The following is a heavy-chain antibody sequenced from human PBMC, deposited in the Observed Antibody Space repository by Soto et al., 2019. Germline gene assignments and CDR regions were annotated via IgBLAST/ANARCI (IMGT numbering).Heavy chain of an antibody. V-gene: IGHV4-4*02. J-gene: IGHJ6*02. Sequence: PSETLSLTCAVSGGSISNSNWWTWVRQPPGKGLEWIGQIYHDGSTNYYPSLKSRVTISVDKSKNHFSLNLSSVTAADTAVYYCARELSGCYYYYYGMDVWGQGTTVTVS. CDR1: GGSISNSNW. CDR2: IYHDGST. CDR3: ARELSGCYYYYYGMDV. D-gene: IGHD1-26*01.